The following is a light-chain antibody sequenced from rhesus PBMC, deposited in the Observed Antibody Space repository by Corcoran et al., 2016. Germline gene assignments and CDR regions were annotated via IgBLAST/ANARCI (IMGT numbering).Light chain of an antibody. Sequence: DIQMTQSPSSLSASVGDRVTITCRTSENVNNYLNWYQQKPGKAPKLLIYKASTLQSWVPSRFSGSGYGTDYTFTIRSRQSEDVATYYYQRNYGTPLTFGGGTKVEIK. CDR1: ENVNNY. V-gene: IGKV1-74*01. J-gene: IGKJ4*01. CDR3: QRNYGTPLT. CDR2: KAS.